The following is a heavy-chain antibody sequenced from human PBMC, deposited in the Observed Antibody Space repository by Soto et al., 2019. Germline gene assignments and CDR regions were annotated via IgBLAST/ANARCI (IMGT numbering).Heavy chain of an antibody. CDR1: GGSISSYY. CDR3: ARGQWLVSGRDRFDP. Sequence: PSETLSLTCTVSGGSISSYYWSWIRQPPGRGLEWIGYIYYSGSTNYNPSLKSRVTISVDTSKNQFSLKLSSVTAADTAMYYCARGQWLVSGRDRFDPWGQGTLVTVSS. D-gene: IGHD6-19*01. V-gene: IGHV4-59*01. J-gene: IGHJ5*02. CDR2: IYYSGST.